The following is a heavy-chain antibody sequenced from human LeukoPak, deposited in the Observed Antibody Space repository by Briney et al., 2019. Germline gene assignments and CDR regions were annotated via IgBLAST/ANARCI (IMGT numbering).Heavy chain of an antibody. CDR1: VYTFTACY. CDR3: ARSDVVVVTATTHFDY. CDR2: INPNSGGT. Sequence: GASVKVSCKASVYTFTACYIHWVRQAPGQGLEWMGWINPNSGGTNYAQNFQGRVTMTSDTSTYTTHMELSRLRSDDTAVYYCARSDVVVVTATTHFDYWGQGTLVTVSS. V-gene: IGHV1-2*02. J-gene: IGHJ4*02. D-gene: IGHD2-15*01.